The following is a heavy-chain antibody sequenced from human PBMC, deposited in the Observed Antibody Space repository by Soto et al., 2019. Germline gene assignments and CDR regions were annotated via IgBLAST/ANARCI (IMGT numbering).Heavy chain of an antibody. J-gene: IGHJ5*02. CDR2: ISAYNGNT. CDR1: GYTFTSYG. Sequence: QVQLVQSGAEVKKPGASVKVSCKASGYTFTSYGITWVRQAPGQGLEGMGWISAYNGNTNYAQKLQGRVTMTTDTPTSTTDMELRSLRSDDTAMYYCAGGCSGGNCGQFDPWGQGTLVTVSS. V-gene: IGHV1-18*01. D-gene: IGHD2-15*01. CDR3: AGGCSGGNCGQFDP.